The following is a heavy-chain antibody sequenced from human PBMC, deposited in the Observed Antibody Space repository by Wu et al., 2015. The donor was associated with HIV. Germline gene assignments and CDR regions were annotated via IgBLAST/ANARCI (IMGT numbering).Heavy chain of an antibody. CDR3: ARTPPYYGSDHWYFDL. V-gene: IGHV1-18*01. Sequence: QVQLMQSGAEVRKVGASVKVSCKASGYTFTSYGITWVRQAPGQGLEWMGWITTHNGNTNYAQKFQGRVTMTTDTSTSTVYMELRSLRSDDTAVYYCARTPPYYGSDHWYFDLWAVAPGHCVL. D-gene: IGHD3-10*01. CDR2: ITTHNGNT. CDR1: GYTFTSYG. J-gene: IGHJ2*01.